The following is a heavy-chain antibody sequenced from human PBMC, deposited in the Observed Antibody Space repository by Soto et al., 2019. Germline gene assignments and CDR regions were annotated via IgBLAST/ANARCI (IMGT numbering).Heavy chain of an antibody. CDR3: ARASGYSYGYDDFFDN. D-gene: IGHD5-18*01. V-gene: IGHV4-59*01. CDR1: GGSIHGYY. J-gene: IGHJ4*01. CDR2: FHFSGST. Sequence: QVQLQESGPGRVKPSETLSLTCTVSGGSIHGYYWTWLRQSPTNGLEWIGYFHFSGSTKYNPSLESRLTISAYTSKHQISLTRSSVTAADTPVSYCARASGYSYGYDDFFDNWRQEALANVAS.